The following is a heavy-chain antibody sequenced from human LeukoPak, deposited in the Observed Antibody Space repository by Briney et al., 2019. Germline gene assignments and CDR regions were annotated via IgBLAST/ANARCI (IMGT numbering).Heavy chain of an antibody. J-gene: IGHJ4*02. V-gene: IGHV1-69*05. CDR1: GGTFSSYA. CDR3: ARGQNRFNWGIDY. Sequence: GASVKVSCKASGGTFSSYAISWVRQAPGQGLEWMGGIIPIFGTANYAQKFQGRVPITTDESTSTAYMELSSLRSEDTAVYYCARGQNRFNWGIDYWGQGTLVTVSS. D-gene: IGHD7-27*01. CDR2: IIPIFGTA.